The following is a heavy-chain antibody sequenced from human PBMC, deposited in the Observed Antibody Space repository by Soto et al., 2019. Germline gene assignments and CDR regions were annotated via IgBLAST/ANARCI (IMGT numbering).Heavy chain of an antibody. V-gene: IGHV4-34*01. Sequence: QVQLHQWGAGLLKPSETLSLTCAAYGGSFSGYYWSWIRQPPEKGLEWIGEINHSGSTNYNPSLKSRVIISVATSKEQFALALSSVTAADTAVYYCASLPYSYNWFAPWGQGTLVTVSS. CDR1: GGSFSGYY. D-gene: IGHD1-20*01. CDR2: INHSGST. J-gene: IGHJ5*02. CDR3: ASLPYSYNWFAP.